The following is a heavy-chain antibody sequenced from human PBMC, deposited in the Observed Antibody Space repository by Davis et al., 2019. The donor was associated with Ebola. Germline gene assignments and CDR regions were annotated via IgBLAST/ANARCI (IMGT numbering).Heavy chain of an antibody. Sequence: GGSLRPSCAAPGSTFSTYGMHWVRQAHGKRLEWVAFIRYDGSNKYYADSVKGRFTIARDNAKNTLYLQKNSLRVEDTAVYYCAREMATTNDAFDIWGQGTMVSVSS. J-gene: IGHJ3*02. CDR3: AREMATTNDAFDI. D-gene: IGHD5-24*01. CDR2: IRYDGSNK. CDR1: GSTFSTYG. V-gene: IGHV3-30*02.